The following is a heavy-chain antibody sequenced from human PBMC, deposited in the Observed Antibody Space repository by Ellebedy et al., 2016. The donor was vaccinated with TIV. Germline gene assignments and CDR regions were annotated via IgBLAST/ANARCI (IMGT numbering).Heavy chain of an antibody. Sequence: AASVKVSCKASGYTFTGYYMHWVRQAPGQGLEWMGWIYPTSGGTNYAQKFQGRVTMTSDTSIRTAYLELSRLRSDDTAVYYCARGPPLAAAGTEDYFDYWGQGTLVTVSS. CDR2: IYPTSGGT. V-gene: IGHV1-2*02. CDR3: ARGPPLAAAGTEDYFDY. CDR1: GYTFTGYY. J-gene: IGHJ4*02. D-gene: IGHD6-13*01.